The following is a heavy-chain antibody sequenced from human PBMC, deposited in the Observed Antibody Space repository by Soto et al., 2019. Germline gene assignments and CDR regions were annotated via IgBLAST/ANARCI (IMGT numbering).Heavy chain of an antibody. CDR1: GDSVSTHSAA. V-gene: IGHV6-1*01. CDR3: ARDRGYYDILTGYSYYHYYYGMDV. Sequence: SQTLSLTCAISGDSVSTHSAAWNWIRQSPSRGLEWLGRTYYRSKWYNDYAVSVKSRITLNPDTSKNQFSLQLNSVTPEDSAVYYCARDRGYYDILTGYSYYHYYYGMDVWGQGTTVTVSS. D-gene: IGHD3-9*01. J-gene: IGHJ6*02. CDR2: TYYRSKWYN.